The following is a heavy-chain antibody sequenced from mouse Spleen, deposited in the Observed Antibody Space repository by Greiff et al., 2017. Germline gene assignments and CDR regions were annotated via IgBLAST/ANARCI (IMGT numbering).Heavy chain of an antibody. J-gene: IGHJ4*01. Sequence: QVQLKESGAELAKPGASVKLSCKASGYTFTSYWMHWVKQRPGQGLEWIGYINPSSGYTKYNQKFKDKATLTADKSSSTAYMQLNSLTSEDSAVYFCAREGLNLDYWGQGTSVTVSS. CDR2: INPSSGYT. D-gene: IGHD3-3*01. V-gene: IGHV1-7*01. CDR3: AREGLNLDY. CDR1: GYTFTSYW.